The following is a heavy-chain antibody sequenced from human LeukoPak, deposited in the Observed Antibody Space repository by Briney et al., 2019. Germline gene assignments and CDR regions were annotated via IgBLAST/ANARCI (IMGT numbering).Heavy chain of an antibody. CDR3: ARGIVVAANDAFDI. J-gene: IGHJ3*02. D-gene: IGHD2-15*01. CDR1: GFIFSSYG. Sequence: GRSLRLSCAASGFIFSSYGMHWVRQAPGKGLEWVAVIWYDGSNKYYADSVKGRFTISRDNSKNTLYLQMNSLRAEDTAVYYCARGIVVAANDAFDIWGQGTMVTVSS. CDR2: IWYDGSNK. V-gene: IGHV3-33*01.